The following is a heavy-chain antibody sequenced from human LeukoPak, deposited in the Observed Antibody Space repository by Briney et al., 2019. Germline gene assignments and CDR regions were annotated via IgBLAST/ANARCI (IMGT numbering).Heavy chain of an antibody. J-gene: IGHJ4*02. CDR3: ARDSFSWCCPDY. Sequence: ASVKVSCKASGGTFSSYAISWVRPAPGQGLEWMGGIIPIFGTANYAQKFQGRVTITADKSTSTAYMELSSLRSEDTAVYYCARDSFSWCCPDYWGQGTLVTVSS. CDR1: GGTFSSYA. V-gene: IGHV1-69*06. D-gene: IGHD4/OR15-4a*01. CDR2: IIPIFGTA.